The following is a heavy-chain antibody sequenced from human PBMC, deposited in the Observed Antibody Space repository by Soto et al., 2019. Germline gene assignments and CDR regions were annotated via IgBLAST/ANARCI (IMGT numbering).Heavy chain of an antibody. CDR3: AKDTMPRSGSYVPDY. CDR2: ISGSGVST. CDR1: GFTFSSYA. D-gene: IGHD1-26*01. J-gene: IGHJ4*02. V-gene: IGHV3-23*01. Sequence: EVQLLESGGGLVQPGGSLRLYCAASGFTFSSYAMSWVRQAPGKGLEWVSAISGSGVSTYYADSVRGRFTIARDNSKDTRDLQMNSLRAEDTAVYYCAKDTMPRSGSYVPDYWCQGTLVTVSS.